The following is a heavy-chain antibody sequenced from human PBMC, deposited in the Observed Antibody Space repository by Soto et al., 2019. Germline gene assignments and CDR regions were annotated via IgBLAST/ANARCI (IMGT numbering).Heavy chain of an antibody. CDR1: GYTFTSYG. CDR3: ARERRDYYDGSGYYPDY. V-gene: IGHV1-18*01. D-gene: IGHD3-22*01. CDR2: ISAYNGNT. J-gene: IGHJ4*02. Sequence: ASVKVSCKASGYTFTSYGISWVRQAPGQGLEWMGWISAYNGNTNYAQKLQGRGTMTTDTSTSTAYMELRSLRSDDTAVYYCARERRDYYDGSGYYPDYWGQGTLVTVSS.